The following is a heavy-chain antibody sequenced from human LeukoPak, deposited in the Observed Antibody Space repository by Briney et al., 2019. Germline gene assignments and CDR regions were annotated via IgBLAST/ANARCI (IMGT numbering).Heavy chain of an antibody. V-gene: IGHV3-53*01. J-gene: IGHJ4*02. CDR1: GFNVNSYY. CDR3: VGSGWYGYFDY. Sequence: GGSLRLSCAASGFNVNSYYMSWVRQAPGKGLEWVSIIYSGGSTHYADSVKGRFTISRDNSKNTLYLQMNSLRAEDTAVYYCVGSGWYGYFDYWGQGTLVTVSS. D-gene: IGHD6-19*01. CDR2: IYSGGST.